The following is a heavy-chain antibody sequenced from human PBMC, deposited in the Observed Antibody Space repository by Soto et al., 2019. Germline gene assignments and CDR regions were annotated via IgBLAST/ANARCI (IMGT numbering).Heavy chain of an antibody. V-gene: IGHV1-69*13. CDR3: ASPPYCSGGSCYQPAGYFDL. J-gene: IGHJ2*01. D-gene: IGHD2-15*01. CDR1: GGTFSSYA. CDR2: IIPIFGTA. Sequence: GASVKVSCKASGGTFSSYALSWVRQAPGQGLEWMGGIIPIFGTANYAQKFQGRVTITADESTSTAYMELSSLRSEDTAVYYCASPPYCSGGSCYQPAGYFDLWGRGTLVTVSS.